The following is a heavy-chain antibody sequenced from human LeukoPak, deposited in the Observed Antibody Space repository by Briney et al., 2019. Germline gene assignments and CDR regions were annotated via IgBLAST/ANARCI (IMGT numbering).Heavy chain of an antibody. D-gene: IGHD3-10*01. CDR1: GGSISSSSYY. Sequence: PSETLSLTCTVSGGSISSSSYYWGWIRQPPGKGLEWIGSIYYSGSTYYNPSLKSRVTISVDTSKNQFSLKLSSVTAADTAVYYCARGARFGPFDPWGQGTLVTVSS. J-gene: IGHJ5*02. CDR3: ARGARFGPFDP. V-gene: IGHV4-39*01. CDR2: IYYSGST.